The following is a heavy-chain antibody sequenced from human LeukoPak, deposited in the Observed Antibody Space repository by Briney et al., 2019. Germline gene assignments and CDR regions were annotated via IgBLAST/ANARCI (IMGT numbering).Heavy chain of an antibody. Sequence: SETPSLTCTVSGYSISSGYYWGWIRQPAGKGLEWIGRMSSSGISTYSPSLKSRVTISIDTSRNQFSMNLNSVTAADTAVYYCAKGAGPPWFDPWGQGTLVTVSS. V-gene: IGHV4-38-2*02. J-gene: IGHJ5*02. CDR1: GYSISSGYY. D-gene: IGHD6-19*01. CDR2: MSSSGIS. CDR3: AKGAGPPWFDP.